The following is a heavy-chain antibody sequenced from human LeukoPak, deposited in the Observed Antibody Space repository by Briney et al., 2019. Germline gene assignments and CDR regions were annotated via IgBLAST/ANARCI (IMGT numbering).Heavy chain of an antibody. CDR1: GGSISSSSYY. V-gene: IGHV4-39*01. Sequence: SETLSLTCTVSGGSISSSSYYWGWIRQPPGKGLEWIGSIYYSGSTYYNPSLKSRVTISVDTPKNQFSLKLSSVTAADTAVYYCARHNSITIFGVVLYYGMDVWGQGTTVTVSS. CDR2: IYYSGST. J-gene: IGHJ6*02. D-gene: IGHD3-3*01. CDR3: ARHNSITIFGVVLYYGMDV.